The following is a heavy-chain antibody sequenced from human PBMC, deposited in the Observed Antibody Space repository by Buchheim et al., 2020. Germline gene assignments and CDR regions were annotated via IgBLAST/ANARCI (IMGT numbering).Heavy chain of an antibody. CDR2: ISYDGSNK. CDR3: ARDVLRYFDWLFPQYYYYYGMDV. Sequence: QVQLVESGGGVVQPGRSLRLSCAASGFTFSSYAMHWVRQAPGKGLEWVAVISYDGSNKYYADSVKGRFTISRVNSKNTLYLQMNSLRAEDTAVYYCARDVLRYFDWLFPQYYYYYGMDVWGQGTT. J-gene: IGHJ6*02. CDR1: GFTFSSYA. D-gene: IGHD3-9*01. V-gene: IGHV3-30*04.